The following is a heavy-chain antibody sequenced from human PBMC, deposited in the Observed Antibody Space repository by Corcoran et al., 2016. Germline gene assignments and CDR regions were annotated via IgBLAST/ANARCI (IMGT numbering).Heavy chain of an antibody. CDR2: IYYSGST. Sequence: QLQLQESGPGLVKPSETLSLTCTVSGGSISSSSYYWGWIRQPPGKGLEWIGSIYYSGSTYYNPSLKCRVTISVDTSKNQFSLKLSSGTAAATAVYYCARERIWEEMSDYWGQGTLVTVSS. CDR1: GGSISSSSYY. J-gene: IGHJ4*02. D-gene: IGHD1-26*01. V-gene: IGHV4-39*07. CDR3: ARERIWEEMSDY.